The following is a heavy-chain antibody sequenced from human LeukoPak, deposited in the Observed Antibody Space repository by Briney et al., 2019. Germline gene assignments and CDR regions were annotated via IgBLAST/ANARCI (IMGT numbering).Heavy chain of an antibody. CDR2: FDPEDGET. CDR1: GYTLTELS. Sequence: ASAKVSCKVSGYTLTELSMHWVRQAPGKGLEWMGGFDPEDGETIYAQKFQGRVTMTEDTSTDTAYMELSSLRSEDTAVYYCATAHPVAGLFDYWGQGTLVTVSS. D-gene: IGHD6-19*01. CDR3: ATAHPVAGLFDY. V-gene: IGHV1-24*01. J-gene: IGHJ4*02.